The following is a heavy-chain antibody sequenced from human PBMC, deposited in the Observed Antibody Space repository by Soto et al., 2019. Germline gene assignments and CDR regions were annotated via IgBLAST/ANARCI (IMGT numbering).Heavy chain of an antibody. V-gene: IGHV1-3*05. J-gene: IGHJ4*02. D-gene: IGHD6-19*01. Sequence: QVQLVQSGAEEKKPGASVKVSCKASGYTFTSYAMHWVRQAPGQRLEWMGWINAGNGNTKYSHKFQGRVTITRDTSASTDYMELSSLRSEDTAVYYCARGVSSGWYDYWGQGTLVTVSS. CDR3: ARGVSSGWYDY. CDR1: GYTFTSYA. CDR2: INAGNGNT.